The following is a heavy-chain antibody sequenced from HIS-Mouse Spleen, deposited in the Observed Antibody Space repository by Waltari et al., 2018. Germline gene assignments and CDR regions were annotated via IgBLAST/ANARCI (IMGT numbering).Heavy chain of an antibody. CDR3: VKETDPWYFDL. V-gene: IGHV3-30*18. CDR2: ISYDGSNK. D-gene: IGHD1-1*01. Sequence: QVQLVESGGGVVQPGRSLRLSCAASGFTFSSYGMHWVRQAPGKGLEWVAVISYDGSNKYYADSVKGRFTISRDNSKNTLYLQMNSLRAEDTAVYYCVKETDPWYFDLWGRGTLVTVSS. CDR1: GFTFSSYG. J-gene: IGHJ2*01.